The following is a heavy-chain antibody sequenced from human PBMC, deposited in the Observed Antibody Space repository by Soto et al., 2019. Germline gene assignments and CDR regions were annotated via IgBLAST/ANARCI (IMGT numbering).Heavy chain of an antibody. CDR1: GFIFSSYS. J-gene: IGHJ6*02. CDR3: ARRTSSYLDV. D-gene: IGHD2-2*01. CDR2: ISSSGGYT. V-gene: IGHV3-21*01. Sequence: GGSLRLSCAASGFIFSSYSMNWVRQAPGKGLEGVSVISSSGGYTDYADSVKGRFTISRDNSKNILYLQMNSLRAEDTAVYYCARRTSSYLDVWGQGTTVTVSS.